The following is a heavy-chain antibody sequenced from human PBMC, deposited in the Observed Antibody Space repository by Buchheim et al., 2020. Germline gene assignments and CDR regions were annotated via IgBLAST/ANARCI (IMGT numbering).Heavy chain of an antibody. V-gene: IGHV4-31*03. J-gene: IGHJ5*02. Sequence: QVQLQESGPGLVKPSQTLSLTCTVSGGSISSGGYYWSWIRQHPGKGLEWIGYIYYSGSTYYNPSLKSRVTISVDTSTNQFSLKLSSVTAADTAVYYCARDRLTGITGTSRRGGWFDPWGQGTL. CDR3: ARDRLTGITGTSRRGGWFDP. CDR1: GGSISSGGYY. CDR2: IYYSGST. D-gene: IGHD1-7*01.